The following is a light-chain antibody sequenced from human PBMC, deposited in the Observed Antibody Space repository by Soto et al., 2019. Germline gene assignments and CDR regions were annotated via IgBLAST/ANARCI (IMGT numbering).Light chain of an antibody. Sequence: QYALTQPPSASGSPGQSVTISCTGTSSDVGGYNFVSWYQQHPGKAPKLMIYEVTKRPSGVPDRFSGSKSGNTASLTVSGLQAEDEADYYCSSYAGGNEVIFGGGTKLTVL. J-gene: IGLJ2*01. CDR2: EVT. V-gene: IGLV2-8*01. CDR3: SSYAGGNEVI. CDR1: SSDVGGYNF.